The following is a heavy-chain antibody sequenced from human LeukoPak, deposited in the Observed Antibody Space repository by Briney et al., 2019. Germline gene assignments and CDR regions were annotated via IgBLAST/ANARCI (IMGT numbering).Heavy chain of an antibody. J-gene: IGHJ4*02. Sequence: PSETLSLTCAVYGGSFSGYYWSWIRQPPGKGLEGIGEINHSGSTNYNPSLKSRVTISVDTSKNQFSLKLSSVTAADTAVYYCARSHITMVRNYFDYWGQGTLVTVSS. D-gene: IGHD3-10*01. CDR1: GGSFSGYY. CDR2: INHSGST. V-gene: IGHV4-34*01. CDR3: ARSHITMVRNYFDY.